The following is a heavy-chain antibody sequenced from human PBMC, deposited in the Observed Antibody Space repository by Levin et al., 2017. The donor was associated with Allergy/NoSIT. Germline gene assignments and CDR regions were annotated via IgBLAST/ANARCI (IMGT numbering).Heavy chain of an antibody. CDR3: ARAVITGTTYDAFDI. J-gene: IGHJ3*02. CDR1: GFTFSSYE. CDR2: ISSSGSTI. Sequence: GGSLRLSCAASGFTFSSYEMNWVRQAPGKGLEWVSYISSSGSTIYYADSVKGRFTISRDNAKNSLYLQMNSLRAEDTAVYYCARAVITGTTYDAFDIWGQGTMVTVSS. V-gene: IGHV3-48*03. D-gene: IGHD1-7*01.